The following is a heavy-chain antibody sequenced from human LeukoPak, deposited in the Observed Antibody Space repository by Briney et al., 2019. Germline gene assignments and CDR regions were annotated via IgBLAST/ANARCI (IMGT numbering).Heavy chain of an antibody. V-gene: IGHV3-33*01. CDR2: IWYDGSNK. Sequence: GGSLRLSCAASGLTFSSYGIHWVRQAPGKGLEWVALIWYDGSNKYYADSVKGRFTISRDNSRNTLYLQMDSLRAEDTAVYYCARDRSVRYCDYWGQGTLVTVFS. D-gene: IGHD3-3*01. CDR3: ARDRSVRYCDY. J-gene: IGHJ4*02. CDR1: GLTFSSYG.